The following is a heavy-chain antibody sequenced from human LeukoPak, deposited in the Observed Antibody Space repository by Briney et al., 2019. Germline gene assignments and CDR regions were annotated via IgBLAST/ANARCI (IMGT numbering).Heavy chain of an antibody. CDR3: TSLDYGDYNYFDY. Sequence: GGSLRLSCAASGFTFSGAAMHWVRQASGKGLEWVGRIRSKANNYATSYAASVKGRLTISRDDSKNTAYLQMNSLKTEDTAVYYCTSLDYGDYNYFDYSGQGTLVTVSS. CDR2: IRSKANNYAT. J-gene: IGHJ4*02. CDR1: GFTFSGAA. V-gene: IGHV3-73*01. D-gene: IGHD4-17*01.